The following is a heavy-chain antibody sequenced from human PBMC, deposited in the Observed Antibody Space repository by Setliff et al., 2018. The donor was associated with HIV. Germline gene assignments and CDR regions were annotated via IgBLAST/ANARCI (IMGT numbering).Heavy chain of an antibody. CDR2: INVNSGGT. J-gene: IGHJ3*02. D-gene: IGHD3-3*01. Sequence: GASVKVSCKASGYLFTGYYMHWVRQAPGQGLEWMGWINVNSGGTKYAQKFQGRVTMTRDTSISTAYMEVSSLRSDDTAVYYCARAAAYFNFWTGYHPHAFDIWGQGTMVTVSS. CDR1: GYLFTGYY. V-gene: IGHV1-2*02. CDR3: ARAAAYFNFWTGYHPHAFDI.